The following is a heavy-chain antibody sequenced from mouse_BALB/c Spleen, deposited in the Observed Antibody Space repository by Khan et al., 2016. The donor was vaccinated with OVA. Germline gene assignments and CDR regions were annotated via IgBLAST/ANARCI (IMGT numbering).Heavy chain of an antibody. J-gene: IGHJ2*01. CDR2: ISYSGGT. CDR3: ARGNYYGYYFDY. V-gene: IGHV3-2*02. CDR1: GYSINSGYA. Sequence: VQLKESGPGLVKPSQSLSLTCTVTGYSINSGYAWNWIRQFPGNKLEWMGYISYSGGTSYNQSLKSRISITRDTSKNQFFLQLNSVNTEDTATYYCARGNYYGYYFDYWGQGTTLTVSS. D-gene: IGHD1-1*01.